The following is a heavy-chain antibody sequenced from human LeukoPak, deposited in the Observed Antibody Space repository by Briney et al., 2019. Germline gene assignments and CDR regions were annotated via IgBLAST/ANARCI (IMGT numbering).Heavy chain of an antibody. CDR2: IYPGDSDI. J-gene: IGHJ5*02. D-gene: IGHD6-13*01. CDR1: GYSFTSYW. CDR3: ARLGQYSSSWYEYDWFDP. Sequence: GESLKISCKGSGYSFTSYWIAWVRQMPGKGLEWVGIIYPGDSDIRYGPSFEGQVTISADKSINTAYLQWSSLKVSDTAMYYCARLGQYSSSWYEYDWFDPWGQGTLVTVSS. V-gene: IGHV5-51*01.